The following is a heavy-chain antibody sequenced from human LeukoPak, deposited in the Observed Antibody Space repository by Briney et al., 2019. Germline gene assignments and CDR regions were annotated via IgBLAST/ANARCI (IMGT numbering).Heavy chain of an antibody. J-gene: IGHJ4*02. CDR3: ARDLVGATTEAPDDY. CDR1: GGTFSSYA. Sequence: ASVKVSCKASGGTFSSYAISWVRPAPGQGLEWMGGIIPIFGTANYAQKFQGRVTITADESTSTAYMELSSLRSEDTAVYYCARDLVGATTEAPDDYWGQGTLVTVSS. D-gene: IGHD1-26*01. CDR2: IIPIFGTA. V-gene: IGHV1-69*13.